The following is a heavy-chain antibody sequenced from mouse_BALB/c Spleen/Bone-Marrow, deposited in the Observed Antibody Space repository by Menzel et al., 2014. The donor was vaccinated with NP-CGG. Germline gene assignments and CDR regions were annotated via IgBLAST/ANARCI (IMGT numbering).Heavy chain of an antibody. J-gene: IGHJ3*01. V-gene: IGHV2-9*02. CDR2: IWAGGST. CDR3: ASLYLFAY. CDR1: GFSLTSYG. Sequence: VQLQQSGPGLVAPSQSLSITCTVSGFSLTSYGVHWVRQPPRKGLEWLGVIWAGGSTNYNSALMSRLSISKDNSKSQVFLKMNSLQTDDTAMYYCASLYLFAYWGQGTLVTVSA. D-gene: IGHD5-1-1*01.